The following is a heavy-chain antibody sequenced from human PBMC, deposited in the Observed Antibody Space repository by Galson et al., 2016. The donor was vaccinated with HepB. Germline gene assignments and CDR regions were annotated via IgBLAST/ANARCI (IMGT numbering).Heavy chain of an antibody. D-gene: IGHD3/OR15-3a*01. CDR2: ISLRGSGST. CDR3: ASHDYWNDNHDSFDI. CDR1: GGSISGPY. Sequence: SETLSLTCTVSGGSISGPYWSWIRQPPGKGLEWIGFISLRGSGSTSYNPSLKSRVTISGDTSKNQISLRLRPVIAADTAVYYCASHDYWNDNHDSFDIWGQGTRVTVS. V-gene: IGHV4-59*11. J-gene: IGHJ3*02.